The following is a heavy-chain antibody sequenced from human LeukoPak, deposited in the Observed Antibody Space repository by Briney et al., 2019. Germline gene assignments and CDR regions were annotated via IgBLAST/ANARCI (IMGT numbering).Heavy chain of an antibody. CDR2: IFYSGST. CDR3: ARHDSSGWYSNYYYMDV. J-gene: IGHJ6*03. D-gene: IGHD6-19*01. CDR1: SGSISTSNYY. V-gene: IGHV4-39*01. Sequence: SETLTLTCTVSSGSISTSNYYWGWVRQPPGKALEWIGNIFYSGSTYYSPSLKSRVTISLDTSKNQFSLKLSSVTAADTAVYYCARHDSSGWYSNYYYMDVWGKGTTVTISS.